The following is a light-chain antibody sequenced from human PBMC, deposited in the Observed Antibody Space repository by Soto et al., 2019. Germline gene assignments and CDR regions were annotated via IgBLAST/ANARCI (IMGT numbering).Light chain of an antibody. CDR3: QQSYSIPHT. CDR2: AAS. J-gene: IGKJ5*01. V-gene: IGKV1-39*01. CDR1: KTIRSY. Sequence: DIQMTQSPSSLYASVGDRVTITCRASKTIRSYLNWYQHIPGKAPNLLIYAASRLQSGVPSMFSGSGSGTDFTLTISSLQPEDFATDYCQQSYSIPHTFGQGTRLEIK.